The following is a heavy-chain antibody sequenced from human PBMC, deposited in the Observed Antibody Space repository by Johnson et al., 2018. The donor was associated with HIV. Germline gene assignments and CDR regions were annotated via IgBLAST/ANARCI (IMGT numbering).Heavy chain of an antibody. J-gene: IGHJ3*02. Sequence: VQLVESGGGLVQPGGSLRLSCAGSGFTFSDHAMGWVRQAPGKGLEWVSSMSGSGAVTYYADSVKGRFTISRDNSKNRLFLQMISLRTEDTAVYYCAREGESLLDAFDIWGQGTMVTVSA. CDR1: GFTFSDHA. D-gene: IGHD3-16*01. CDR2: MSGSGAVT. CDR3: AREGESLLDAFDI. V-gene: IGHV3-23*04.